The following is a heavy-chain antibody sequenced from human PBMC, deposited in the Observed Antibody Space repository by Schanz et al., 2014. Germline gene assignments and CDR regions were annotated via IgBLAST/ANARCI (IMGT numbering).Heavy chain of an antibody. V-gene: IGHV3-53*01. CDR2: LYINAGST. D-gene: IGHD2-21*01. CDR3: ARDEGRDGYNLAFDV. CDR1: GFSVSTNY. Sequence: VQLVESGGGVVQRGGSLRLSCAVSGFSVSTNYMSWARQAPGKGLEWISSLYINAGSTRYADSVKGRFFISRDSSKNTLFLQMNSLRADDTAIYFCARDEGRDGYNLAFDVWGQGTLVTVSS. J-gene: IGHJ3*01.